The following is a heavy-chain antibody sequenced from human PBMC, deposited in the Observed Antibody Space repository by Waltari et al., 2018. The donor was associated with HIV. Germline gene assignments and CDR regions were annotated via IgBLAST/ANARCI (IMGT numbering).Heavy chain of an antibody. J-gene: IGHJ4*02. V-gene: IGHV3-74*01. D-gene: IGHD3-9*01. CDR1: GFTFSSYW. CDR2: IKRDVTIT. Sequence: EVQLVESGGCLVQPGGSLRLSCAASGFTFSSYWMHWVRQAPGKALVWHSRIKRDVTITTYADSMKCRFTVARDNAKNTLCLQLNSLRAEDTAIDYGARDLVVLRYFDWLSTYFDYWGQGTLVTVSS. CDR3: ARDLVVLRYFDWLSTYFDY.